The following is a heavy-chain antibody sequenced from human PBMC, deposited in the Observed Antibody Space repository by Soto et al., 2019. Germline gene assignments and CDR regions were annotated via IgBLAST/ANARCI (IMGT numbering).Heavy chain of an antibody. CDR2: ISSSSSYI. CDR3: ARTRALYVDTAMVHWFDP. Sequence: GGSLRLSYVASGLTFSDYWSHWVRQAPGKGLEWVSSISSSSSYIYYADSVKGRFTISRDNAKNSPYLQMNSLRAEDTAVYYCARTRALYVDTAMVHWFDPWGQGTLVTVSS. J-gene: IGHJ5*02. V-gene: IGHV3-21*01. CDR1: GLTFSDYW. D-gene: IGHD5-18*01.